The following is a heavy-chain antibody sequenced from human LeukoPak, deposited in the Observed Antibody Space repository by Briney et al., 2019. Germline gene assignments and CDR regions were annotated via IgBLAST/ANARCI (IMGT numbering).Heavy chain of an antibody. CDR2: IYYSGST. CDR1: GGSISNYY. V-gene: IGHV4-59*12. Sequence: SETLSLTCTVSGGSISNYYWSWIRQPPGKGMEWIGYIYYSGSTNYNPSLKSRVTMSVDTSKNQFSLKLSSVTAADTAVYYCARGERVVVVPAVQESNWFDPWGQGTLVTVSS. D-gene: IGHD2-2*01. CDR3: ARGERVVVVPAVQESNWFDP. J-gene: IGHJ5*02.